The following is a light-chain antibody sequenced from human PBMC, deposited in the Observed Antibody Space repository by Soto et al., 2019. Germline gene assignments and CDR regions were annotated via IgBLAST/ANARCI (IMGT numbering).Light chain of an antibody. CDR3: QQYKNWPLT. J-gene: IGKJ4*01. V-gene: IGKV3-15*01. Sequence: EIVMTQSAATLSVSPGERATLSCRASQSVSSNLAWSQQKPGQAPRLLIYGASTRATGIPARFSGSGSGTGFTLTLSSLQSEDFVVYYCQQYKNWPLTFGGGTKVEIK. CDR1: QSVSSN. CDR2: GAS.